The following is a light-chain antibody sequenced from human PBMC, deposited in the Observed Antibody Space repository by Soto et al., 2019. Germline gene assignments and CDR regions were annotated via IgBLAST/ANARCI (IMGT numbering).Light chain of an antibody. CDR1: QSCGTS. V-gene: IGKV1-5*03. CDR3: QQYYNYWT. J-gene: IGKJ1*01. Sequence: DIQMTQSPSTLSASVGDRVTITCRASQSCGTSLAWYQQRPGKAPNLLIYKASNLESGVPSRFSGSGSGTDFTLTISSVQPDYFATYYCQQYYNYWTFGQGTKVEIK. CDR2: KAS.